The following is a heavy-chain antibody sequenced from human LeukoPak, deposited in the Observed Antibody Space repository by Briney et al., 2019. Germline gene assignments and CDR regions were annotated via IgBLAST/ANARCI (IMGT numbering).Heavy chain of an antibody. J-gene: IGHJ4*02. V-gene: IGHV3-74*01. Sequence: TGGSLRLSCAASGITFSSYWVHWVRQAPGKGLVWVSRINSDGSITSYADSVKGRFTISRDNAKNTLYLQMNSLRADDTAVYYCARGGDYGDFGYWGQGTLVTVSS. CDR1: GITFSSYW. CDR2: INSDGSIT. CDR3: ARGGDYGDFGY. D-gene: IGHD4-17*01.